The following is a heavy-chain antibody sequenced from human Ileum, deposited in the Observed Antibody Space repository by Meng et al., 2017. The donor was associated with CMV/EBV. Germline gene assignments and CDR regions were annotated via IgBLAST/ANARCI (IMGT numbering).Heavy chain of an antibody. Sequence: GESLKISCKGSEYIFTNYWIAWVRQMPGKGLEWMGIIYPGDSDTRYSPSFQGLVTISVDKSVTTAYLQWSSLQASDTAMYYCSRHKKAPYCTSTSCFEPFGWFDPWGQGTLVTVAS. D-gene: IGHD2-2*01. V-gene: IGHV5-51*01. CDR2: IYPGDSDT. CDR1: EYIFTNYW. J-gene: IGHJ5*02. CDR3: SRHKKAPYCTSTSCFEPFGWFDP.